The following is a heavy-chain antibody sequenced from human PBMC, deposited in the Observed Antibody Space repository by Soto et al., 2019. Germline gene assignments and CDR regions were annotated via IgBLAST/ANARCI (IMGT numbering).Heavy chain of an antibody. J-gene: IGHJ4*02. D-gene: IGHD2-15*01. Sequence: GGSLRLSCAASGFTFSSYSMNWVRQAPGKGLEWVSSISSSSSYIYYADSVKGRFTISRDNAKNSLYLQMNSLRAEDTAVYYCARTGEDCSGGSCYRYYFDYWGQGTLVTVSS. CDR2: ISSSSSYI. V-gene: IGHV3-21*01. CDR3: ARTGEDCSGGSCYRYYFDY. CDR1: GFTFSSYS.